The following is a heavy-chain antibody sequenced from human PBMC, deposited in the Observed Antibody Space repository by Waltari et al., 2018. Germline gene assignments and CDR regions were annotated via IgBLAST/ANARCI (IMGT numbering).Heavy chain of an antibody. J-gene: IGHJ6*02. V-gene: IGHV3-48*01. Sequence: TFSSYSMNWVRQAPGKGLEWVSYISSSSSTIYYADSVKGRFTISRDNAKNSLYLQMNSLRAEDTAVYYCARDSQSPGYDFWSGYSEDYYYYGMDVWGQGTTVTVSS. CDR3: ARDSQSPGYDFWSGYSEDYYYYGMDV. CDR2: ISSSSSTI. D-gene: IGHD3-3*01. CDR1: TFSSYS.